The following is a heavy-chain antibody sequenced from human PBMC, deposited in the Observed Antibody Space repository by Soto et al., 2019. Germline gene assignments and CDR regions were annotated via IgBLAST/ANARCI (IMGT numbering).Heavy chain of an antibody. J-gene: IGHJ4*02. CDR3: ARRKERSGPHYFDS. V-gene: IGHV1-8*01. CDR2: MNPNNGNA. Sequence: GASVKVSCKASGYTFTNYDINWVRQAAGQGLEWMGWMNPNNGNAGYAQKFQGRVTMTRNTSISTAYMELSSLRFDDTAVYFCARRKERSGPHYFDSWGQGSLVTVSS. D-gene: IGHD6-25*01. CDR1: GYTFTNYD.